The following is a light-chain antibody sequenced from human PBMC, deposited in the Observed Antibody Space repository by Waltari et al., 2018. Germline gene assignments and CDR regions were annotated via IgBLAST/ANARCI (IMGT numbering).Light chain of an antibody. CDR3: SSYTTSSAPGV. CDR2: EVS. Sequence: QSALTQPASVSGSPGQSITISCSGPDSDVGAYDFVSWYQQHPGKAPHLIIYEVSNRPSGIPNRFSASKSGNTASLTISGLQAEDEADYYCSSYTTSSAPGVFGTGTRVTVL. CDR1: DSDVGAYDF. V-gene: IGLV2-14*01. J-gene: IGLJ1*01.